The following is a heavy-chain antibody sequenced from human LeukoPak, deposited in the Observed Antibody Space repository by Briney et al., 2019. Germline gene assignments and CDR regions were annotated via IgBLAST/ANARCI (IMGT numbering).Heavy chain of an antibody. CDR3: ARAGSFRLTTTL. J-gene: IGHJ4*02. CDR2: ISYSGST. V-gene: IGHV4-59*01. Sequence: SGTLSLTCAVSGGSISPYYWMWIRQPPGKGLEWIGYISYSGSTSFNPSLKSRVTISLDTSTNRVSLKLSSVTAADTALYYCARAGSFRLTTTLWGQGTLVTVSS. D-gene: IGHD4-17*01. CDR1: GGSISPYY.